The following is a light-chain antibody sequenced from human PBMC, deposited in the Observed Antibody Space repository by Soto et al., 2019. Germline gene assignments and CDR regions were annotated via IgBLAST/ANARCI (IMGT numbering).Light chain of an antibody. CDR1: SSDVGGYNY. J-gene: IGLJ2*01. Sequence: QSALTQPPSASGSPGQSVTISCTGTSSDVGGYNYVSWYQQHPGKAPKLLIYEVSKRPSGVPDRFSGSKSGNTASLTVSGRQAEDEADYYCSCYAGSNHPVVFGGGTKLTVL. CDR2: EVS. CDR3: SCYAGSNHPVV. V-gene: IGLV2-8*01.